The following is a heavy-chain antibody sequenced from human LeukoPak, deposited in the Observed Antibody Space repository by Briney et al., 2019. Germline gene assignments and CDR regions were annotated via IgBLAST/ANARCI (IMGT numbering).Heavy chain of an antibody. CDR2: ISSSSSYI. CDR3: ARVPSTSHAFDI. Sequence: PGGSLRLSCAASGFTFSSYAMSWVRQAPGKGLEWVSSISSSSSYIYYADSVKGRFTISRDNAKNSLYLQMNSLRAEDTAVYYCARVPSTSHAFDIWGQGTMVTVSS. CDR1: GFTFSSYA. V-gene: IGHV3-21*01. J-gene: IGHJ3*02.